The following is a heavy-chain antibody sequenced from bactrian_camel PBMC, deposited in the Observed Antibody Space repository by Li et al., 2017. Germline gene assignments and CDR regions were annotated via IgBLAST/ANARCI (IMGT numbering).Heavy chain of an antibody. D-gene: IGHD3*01. CDR2: IDSDGNA. V-gene: IGHV3S67*01. Sequence: VESGGGSVQPGGSLRLSCQHSPYANNNYCMGWFRQAPGQERDLVAVIDSDGNAAYQDSVKGRFTISQDSAKNMLYLQMNSLKPEDTAMYYCAFDGWVEHEGRCGSGNQGTQVTVS. J-gene: IGHJ4*01. CDR1: PYANNNYC.